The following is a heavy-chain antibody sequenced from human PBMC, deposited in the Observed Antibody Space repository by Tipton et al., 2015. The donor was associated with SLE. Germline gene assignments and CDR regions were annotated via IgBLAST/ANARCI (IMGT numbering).Heavy chain of an antibody. Sequence: LRLSCTVSGGSLTGDYWTWIRQPPGKGLEWIGYIYYSGSTYYNPSLQSRLTMSVDTSTNQFSLKLTSVTAADTAVYFCARFDYSNWDDYWGQGTLVTVSS. V-gene: IGHV4-31*02. CDR1: GGSLTGDY. CDR2: IYYSGST. J-gene: IGHJ4*02. D-gene: IGHD4-11*01. CDR3: ARFDYSNWDDY.